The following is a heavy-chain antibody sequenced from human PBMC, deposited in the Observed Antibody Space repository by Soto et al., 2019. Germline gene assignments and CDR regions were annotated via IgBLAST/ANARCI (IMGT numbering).Heavy chain of an antibody. D-gene: IGHD6-13*01. CDR1: GYTFTGYY. J-gene: IGHJ5*02. V-gene: IGHV1-2*04. Sequence: GASVKVSCKASGYTFTGYYMHWVRQAPGQGLEWMGWINPNSGGTNYAQKFQGWVTMTRDTSISTAYMELSRLRSDDTAVYYCARYSSSWYGWFEPWGQGTLVSVSS. CDR3: ARYSSSWYGWFEP. CDR2: INPNSGGT.